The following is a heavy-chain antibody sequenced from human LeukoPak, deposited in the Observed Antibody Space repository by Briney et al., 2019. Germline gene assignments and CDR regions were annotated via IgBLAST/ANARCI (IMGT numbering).Heavy chain of an antibody. CDR3: ARTRAMITSGGWGRDRPFDAFDI. J-gene: IGHJ3*02. CDR1: GYTFTSYY. D-gene: IGHD3-16*01. V-gene: IGHV1-46*01. CDR2: INPSGGST. Sequence: ASVRVSCKASGYTFTSYYMHWVRQAPGQGLEWMGIINPSGGSTSYAQKFQGRVTMTRDTSTSTVYMELSRLRSDDTAVYYCARTRAMITSGGWGRDRPFDAFDIWGQGTMVTVSS.